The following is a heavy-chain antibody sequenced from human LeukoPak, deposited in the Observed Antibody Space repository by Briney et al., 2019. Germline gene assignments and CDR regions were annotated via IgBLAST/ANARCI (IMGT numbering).Heavy chain of an antibody. CDR3: GRGGIRVSGIDAFDI. D-gene: IGHD5/OR15-5a*01. V-gene: IGHV3-13*01. CDR2: IGIADDT. CDR1: GFTYSNYD. Sequence: GGSLRLSCAASGFTYSNYDMHWVRQGPGGGLEWVSAIGIADDTHYADSVKGRFTISRENARNSLYLQINSLRDGDTAVYYCGRGGIRVSGIDAFDIWGQGTVVTVSS. J-gene: IGHJ3*02.